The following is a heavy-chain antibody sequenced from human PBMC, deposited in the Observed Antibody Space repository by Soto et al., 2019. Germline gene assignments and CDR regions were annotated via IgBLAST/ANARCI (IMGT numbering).Heavy chain of an antibody. J-gene: IGHJ5*02. CDR2: IYYSGST. CDR3: ARDPGSGSYYGWFDP. V-gene: IGHV4-39*07. CDR1: GGSISSSSHF. Sequence: PSETLSLTCTVSGGSISSSSHFWGWVRQPPGKGLEWIGSIYYSGSTYYNPSLKSRVTISVDTSKNQFSLKLSSVTAADTAVYYCARDPGSGSYYGWFDPWGQGTLVTVSS. D-gene: IGHD3-10*01.